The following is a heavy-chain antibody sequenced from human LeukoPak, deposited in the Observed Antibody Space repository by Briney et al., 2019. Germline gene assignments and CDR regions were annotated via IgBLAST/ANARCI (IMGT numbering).Heavy chain of an antibody. Sequence: ASVKVSCKASGYTFTGYYMHCVRQAPGQGLEWMGWINPNSGGTNYAQKFQGRVTMTRDTSISTAYMELSRLRSDDTAVYYCARDRSRVTTVTSYYFDYWGQGTLVTVSS. CDR3: ARDRSRVTTVTSYYFDY. CDR2: INPNSGGT. CDR1: GYTFTGYY. J-gene: IGHJ4*02. D-gene: IGHD4-17*01. V-gene: IGHV1-2*02.